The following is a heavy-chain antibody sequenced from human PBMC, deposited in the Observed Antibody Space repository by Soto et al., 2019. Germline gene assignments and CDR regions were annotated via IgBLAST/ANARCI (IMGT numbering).Heavy chain of an antibody. V-gene: IGHV3-11*01. CDR2: ISSSGSTI. J-gene: IGHJ6*02. CDR3: DRLDGTKYDSSRYYYYYYGMDV. Sequence: QVQLVESGGGLVKPGGSLRLSCAASGFTFSDYYMSWIRQAPGKGLEGISYISSSGSTIYYADSVKGRFTISRNNARNSLYQQMNSLRAEHTEVYYCDRLDGTKYDSSRYYYYYYGMDVWGQGTTISVAS. D-gene: IGHD3-22*01. CDR1: GFTFSDYY.